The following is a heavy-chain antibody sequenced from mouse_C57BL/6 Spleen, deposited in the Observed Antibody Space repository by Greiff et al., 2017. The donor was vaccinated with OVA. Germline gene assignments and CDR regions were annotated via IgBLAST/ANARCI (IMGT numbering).Heavy chain of an antibody. CDR1: GYAFSSSW. CDR3: AREAGDRGLGY. J-gene: IGHJ2*01. Sequence: QVQLQQSGPELVKPGASVKISCKASGYAFSSSWMNWVKQRPGKGLEWIGRIYPGDGDTNYNGKFKGKATLTADKSSSTAYMQLSSLTSEDSAVYFCAREAGDRGLGYWGQGTTLTVSS. CDR2: IYPGDGDT. D-gene: IGHD2-13*01. V-gene: IGHV1-82*01.